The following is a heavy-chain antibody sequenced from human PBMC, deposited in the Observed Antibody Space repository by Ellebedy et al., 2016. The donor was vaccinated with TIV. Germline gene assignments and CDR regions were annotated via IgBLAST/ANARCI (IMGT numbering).Heavy chain of an antibody. Sequence: ASVKVSCXASGYTFTGYYMHWVRQAPGQGLEWMGWINPNSGGTNYAQKFQGRVTMTRDTSISTAYMELSRLRSDDTAVYYCARTHREVVINAFDIWGQGTMVTVSS. CDR2: INPNSGGT. CDR1: GYTFTGYY. D-gene: IGHD3-22*01. CDR3: ARTHREVVINAFDI. J-gene: IGHJ3*02. V-gene: IGHV1-2*02.